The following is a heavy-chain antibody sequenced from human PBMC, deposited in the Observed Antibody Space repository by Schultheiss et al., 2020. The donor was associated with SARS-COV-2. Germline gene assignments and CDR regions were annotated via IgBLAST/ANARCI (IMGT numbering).Heavy chain of an antibody. CDR2: IYHDGKNK. Sequence: GSLRLSCTAFSSYAMHWVRQAPGKGLEWVAVIYHDGKNKNADSVKGRFTVSRDNSKNTLYLQMNSLRAEDTAIYYCATQRICPKGVCLWGNDYWGQGTLVTVSS. CDR1: SSYA. D-gene: IGHD2-8*01. V-gene: IGHV3-30*04. CDR3: ATQRICPKGVCLWGNDY. J-gene: IGHJ4*02.